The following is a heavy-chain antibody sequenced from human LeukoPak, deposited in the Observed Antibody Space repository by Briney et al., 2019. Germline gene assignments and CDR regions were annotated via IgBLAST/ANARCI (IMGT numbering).Heavy chain of an antibody. CDR2: IYYSGST. CDR1: GGSISSYS. Sequence: SETLSLTCTVSGGSISSYSWSWIRQPPGKGLEWIGYIYYSGSTNYNPSLKSRVTISVDTSKNQFSLKLSSVTAADTAVYYCARARYCSGGSCYDPFDYWGQGTLVTVSS. D-gene: IGHD2-15*01. V-gene: IGHV4-59*01. J-gene: IGHJ4*02. CDR3: ARARYCSGGSCYDPFDY.